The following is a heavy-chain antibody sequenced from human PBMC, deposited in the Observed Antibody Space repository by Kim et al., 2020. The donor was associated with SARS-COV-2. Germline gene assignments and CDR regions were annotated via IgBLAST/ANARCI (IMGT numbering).Heavy chain of an antibody. V-gene: IGHV3-21*01. Sequence: DSVKGRFTISRDNAKNSLYLQMNSLRAEDTAVYYCARDGCSSTSCYTADYWGQGTLVTVSS. J-gene: IGHJ4*02. CDR3: ARDGCSSTSCYTADY. D-gene: IGHD2-2*02.